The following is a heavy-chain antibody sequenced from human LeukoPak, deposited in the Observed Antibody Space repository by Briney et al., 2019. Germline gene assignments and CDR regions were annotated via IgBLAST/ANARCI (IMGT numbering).Heavy chain of an antibody. D-gene: IGHD5-18*01. CDR2: TTSDESNK. CDR1: GFSFSSYA. V-gene: IGHV3-30-3*01. J-gene: IGHJ4*02. Sequence: GRSLRLSCAASGFSFSSYAMHWVRQAAGKGLERVAITTSDESNKHYADSVKGRFTISRDNSKNTLYLQMNSLRAEDTAVYYCARESGALRGYSLGLWGQGTLVTVSS. CDR3: ARESGALRGYSLGL.